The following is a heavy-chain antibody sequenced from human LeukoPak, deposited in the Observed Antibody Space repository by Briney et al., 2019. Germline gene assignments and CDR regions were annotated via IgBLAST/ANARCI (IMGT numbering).Heavy chain of an antibody. CDR3: AKASGSWLAHCDY. J-gene: IGHJ4*02. CDR1: GFTFSSYI. V-gene: IGHV3-64*04. CDR2: ITSNGGTT. D-gene: IGHD2-15*01. Sequence: GGSLRLSCSASGFTFSSYIMHWARQAPGKGLEYISAITSNGGTTYYADSVKGRVTISSDNSKNTLFLQMNTLRAEDTAVYYCAKASGSWLAHCDYWGQGTLVTVSS.